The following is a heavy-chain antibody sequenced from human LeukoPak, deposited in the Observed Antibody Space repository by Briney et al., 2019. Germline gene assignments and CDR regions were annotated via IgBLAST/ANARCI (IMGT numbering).Heavy chain of an antibody. Sequence: PGGSLRLSCAASGFTFSNYGMHWVRQTPDEGLEWVAFIRSDSSYIYYLESVKARFTVSRDNSKNTLFLQMHSLRPEDTAVYYCVKDPSGAAAAGTFDYWGQGTLVTVSS. V-gene: IGHV3-30*02. CDR1: GFTFSNYG. CDR2: IRSDSSYI. CDR3: VKDPSGAAAAGTFDY. J-gene: IGHJ4*02. D-gene: IGHD6-13*01.